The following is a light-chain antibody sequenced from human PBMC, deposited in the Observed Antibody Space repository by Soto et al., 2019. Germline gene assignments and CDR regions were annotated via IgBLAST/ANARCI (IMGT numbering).Light chain of an antibody. V-gene: IGKV3-11*01. CDR3: QQRSNWPPT. CDR1: QSVSSY. CDR2: DAS. J-gene: IGKJ5*01. Sequence: TLSFSPGERATLSSRASQSVSSYLAWYQQKPGQAPRLLIYDASNRATGIPARFSGSGSGTDFTLTISSLEPEDFAVYYCQQRSNWPPTFGQGRLLE.